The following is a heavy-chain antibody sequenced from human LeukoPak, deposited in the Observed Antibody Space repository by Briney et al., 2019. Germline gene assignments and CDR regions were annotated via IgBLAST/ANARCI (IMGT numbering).Heavy chain of an antibody. J-gene: IGHJ4*02. CDR2: IDHSDSYT. V-gene: IGHV5-10-1*01. CDR1: GYSLTSYW. Sequence: GESLRISCKGSGYSLTSYWIRWVRPMPGEGLGWMVRIDHSDSYTNYSPSFQGHVTISADKSINTADLQWSSLKASDTAMYYCARVRLWFGEPSHFDYWGQGTLVTVSS. D-gene: IGHD3-10*01. CDR3: ARVRLWFGEPSHFDY.